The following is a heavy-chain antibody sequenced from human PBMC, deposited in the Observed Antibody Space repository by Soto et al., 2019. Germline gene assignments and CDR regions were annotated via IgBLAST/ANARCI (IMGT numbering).Heavy chain of an antibody. Sequence: QVQLVQSGAEVKKPGASVKVSCKASGYTFTGYYMHWVRQAPGQGLEWMGWINPKSGGTNNAQKVQGWVTMTSDTSISTAYMELSRLRSDDTAVYYCARAPYGDSLLPTPGDPLDYWGQGTLVTVSS. J-gene: IGHJ4*02. CDR3: ARAPYGDSLLPTPGDPLDY. CDR2: INPKSGGT. V-gene: IGHV1-2*04. D-gene: IGHD4-17*01. CDR1: GYTFTGYY.